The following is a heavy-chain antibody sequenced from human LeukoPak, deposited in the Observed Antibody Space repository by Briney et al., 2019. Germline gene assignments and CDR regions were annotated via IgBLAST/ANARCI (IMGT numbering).Heavy chain of an antibody. CDR2: ITGSGAFT. CDR1: GFSFIKYS. Sequence: GGSLRLSCAASGFSFIKYSMSWVRQAPGKGLEWVSAITGSGAFTYYADSVKGRFTISRDNSKNTLYLQMNSLRAEDTAVYYCAKRSAESSGYFNYWGQGILVTVSS. D-gene: IGHD6-19*01. V-gene: IGHV3-23*01. J-gene: IGHJ4*02. CDR3: AKRSAESSGYFNY.